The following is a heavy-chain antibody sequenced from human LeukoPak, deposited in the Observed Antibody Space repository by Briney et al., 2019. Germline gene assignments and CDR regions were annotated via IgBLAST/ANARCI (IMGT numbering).Heavy chain of an antibody. V-gene: IGHV1-18*01. Sequence: ASVKVSCKASGYTFTSYGISWVRQAPGQGLEWMGGISAYNGNTNYAQKLQGRVTMTTDTSTSTAYMELRSLRSDDTAVYYCARFACSGGSCYLNYYYYYYMDVWGKGTTVTVSS. CDR2: ISAYNGNT. CDR1: GYTFTSYG. CDR3: ARFACSGGSCYLNYYYYYYMDV. D-gene: IGHD2-15*01. J-gene: IGHJ6*03.